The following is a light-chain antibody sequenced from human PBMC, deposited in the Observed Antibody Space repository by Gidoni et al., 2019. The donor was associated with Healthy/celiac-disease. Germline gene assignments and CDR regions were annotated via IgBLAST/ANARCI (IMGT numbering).Light chain of an antibody. CDR2: WAS. CDR3: QQYYSTPLT. J-gene: IGKJ3*01. Sequence: IVMTQSPDSLAVSLGERATINCKSSQSVLYSSNNKNYLAWYQQKPGQPPKLLIYWASTRESGVPDRFSGSGSGTDFTLTISRLQAEDVAVYYCQQYYSTPLTFGPGTKVDIK. V-gene: IGKV4-1*01. CDR1: QSVLYSSNNKNY.